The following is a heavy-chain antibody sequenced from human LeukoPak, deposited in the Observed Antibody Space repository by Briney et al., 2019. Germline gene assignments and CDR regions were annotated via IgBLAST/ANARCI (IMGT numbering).Heavy chain of an antibody. CDR1: GFTFSDEG. Sequence: PGGSLRLSCAASGFTFSDEGMHWVRQAPGKGLEWVSFIHVDANEIYYADSVKGRFTISRDNSKNTPYLQMNSLRAEDTAVYYCVGLDTSGYYRDYWGQGSLVTVSS. CDR2: IHVDANEI. CDR3: VGLDTSGYYRDY. J-gene: IGHJ4*02. D-gene: IGHD3-22*01. V-gene: IGHV3-30*02.